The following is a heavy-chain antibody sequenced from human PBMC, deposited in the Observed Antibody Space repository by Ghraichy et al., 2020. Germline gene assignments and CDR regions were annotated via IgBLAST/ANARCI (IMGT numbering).Heavy chain of an antibody. J-gene: IGHJ6*02. CDR2: IIPIFGTA. CDR1: GGTFSSYA. V-gene: IGHV1-69*13. CDR3: AASTLLDIVVVPADQIGYYGMDV. Sequence: SVKVSCKASGGTFSSYAISWVRQAPGQGLEWMGGIIPIFGTANYAQKFQGRVTITADESTSTAYMELSSLRSEDTAVYYCAASTLLDIVVVPADQIGYYGMDVWGQGTTVTASS. D-gene: IGHD2-2*03.